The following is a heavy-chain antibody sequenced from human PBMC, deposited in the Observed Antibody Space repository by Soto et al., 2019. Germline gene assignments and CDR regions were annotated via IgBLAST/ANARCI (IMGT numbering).Heavy chain of an antibody. CDR1: GYPFTYYD. CDR3: ARVHTVTTYFDV. V-gene: IGHV1-8*01. Sequence: QVQLVQSGAEVKKPGASVRVSCQASGYPFTYYDINWVRQAPGQGLEWMGWMNPKSGNTGSAQRFQGRLTMTSNTSINTAYMDLTSLTSEDGATYYCARVHTVTTYFDVWGRGTPVTDSS. CDR2: MNPKSGNT. D-gene: IGHD4-17*01. J-gene: IGHJ2*01.